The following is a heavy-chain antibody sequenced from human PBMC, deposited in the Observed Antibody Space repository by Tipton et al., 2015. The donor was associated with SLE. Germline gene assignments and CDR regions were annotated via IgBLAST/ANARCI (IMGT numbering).Heavy chain of an antibody. CDR1: GFTFSTYA. CDR2: VSGSGANT. D-gene: IGHD3-22*01. V-gene: IGHV3-23*01. J-gene: IGHJ4*02. CDR3: AKRTYDISGYSPIVGY. Sequence: SLRLSCAASGFTFSTYAMTWVRQAPGKGLEWVSLVSGSGANTYYADSVKGRFTISGDNSKNTLYLQMNSLRAEDTAVYYCAKRTYDISGYSPIVGYWGQGTLVTVSS.